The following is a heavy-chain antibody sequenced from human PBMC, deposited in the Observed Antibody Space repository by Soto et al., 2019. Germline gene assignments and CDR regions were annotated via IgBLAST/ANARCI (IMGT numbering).Heavy chain of an antibody. Sequence: SVKVSCKASGGAFSSYAISWVRQAPGQGLEWMGGIIPIFGTANYAQKFQGRVTITADESTSTAYMELSSLRSEDTAVYYCARGWDSSSSVNWFDPWGQGTLVTVSS. J-gene: IGHJ5*02. CDR1: GGAFSSYA. D-gene: IGHD6-6*01. V-gene: IGHV1-69*13. CDR3: ARGWDSSSSVNWFDP. CDR2: IIPIFGTA.